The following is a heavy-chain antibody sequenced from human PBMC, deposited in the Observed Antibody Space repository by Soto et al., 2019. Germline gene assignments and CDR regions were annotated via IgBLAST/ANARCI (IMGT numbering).Heavy chain of an antibody. J-gene: IGHJ3*02. CDR1: GYTFTSYG. CDR2: ISAYNGYT. CDR3: ASGSSGWYRAFDI. Sequence: ASVKVSCKASGYTFTSYGISWVRQAPGQGLEWMGWISAYNGYTNYAQKLQGRVTMTTDTSTSTAFMELRSLRSDDTAVYYCASGSSGWYRAFDIWGQGTMVTVSS. D-gene: IGHD6-19*01. V-gene: IGHV1-18*01.